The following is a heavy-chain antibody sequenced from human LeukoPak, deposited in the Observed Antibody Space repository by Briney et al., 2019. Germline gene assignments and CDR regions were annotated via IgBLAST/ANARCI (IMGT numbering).Heavy chain of an antibody. Sequence: ASVKVPCKASRYTFTSYGISWVRQAPGQGLEWMGWISAYNGNTNYAQKLQGRVTMTTDTSTSTAYMELRSLRSDDTAVYYCARATTIFGVVILPYYFDYWGQGTLVTVSS. D-gene: IGHD3-3*01. J-gene: IGHJ4*02. CDR3: ARATTIFGVVILPYYFDY. V-gene: IGHV1-18*01. CDR1: RYTFTSYG. CDR2: ISAYNGNT.